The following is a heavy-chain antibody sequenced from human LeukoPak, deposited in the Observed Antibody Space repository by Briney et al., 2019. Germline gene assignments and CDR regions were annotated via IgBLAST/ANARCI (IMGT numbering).Heavy chain of an antibody. J-gene: IGHJ6*01. D-gene: IGHD6-13*01. CDR3: ARDAPPMAAAASYYYYGMDV. Sequence: PGGSLRLSCAASGFTLSSKYMSWVPQAPGKGLGWVSVIHSGGSTYYADSVKGRFTISRDDSKHTQYLQMNSQRAKDTAVYYCARDAPPMAAAASYYYYGMDVWGQGTTVRVSS. CDR2: IHSGGST. CDR1: GFTLSSKY. V-gene: IGHV3-66*01.